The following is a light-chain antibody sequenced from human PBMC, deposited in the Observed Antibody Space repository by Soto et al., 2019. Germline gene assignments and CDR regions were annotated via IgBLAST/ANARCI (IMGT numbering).Light chain of an antibody. J-gene: IGLJ1*01. CDR3: QSSDGSRYV. CDR2: YNN. CDR1: SSNIGAGYD. V-gene: IGLV1-40*01. Sequence: QSVLTQPPSVSGAPGQRVTISCTGSSSNIGAGYDVHWYQQLPGTAPKLLIYYNNNRPSGVPDRFSGSKSGTSASLAITGLQAEDEADYYCQSSDGSRYVFGTGTKLTVL.